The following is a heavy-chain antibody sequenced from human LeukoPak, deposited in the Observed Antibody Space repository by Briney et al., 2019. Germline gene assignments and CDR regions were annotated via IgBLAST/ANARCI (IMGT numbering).Heavy chain of an antibody. CDR2: ISWNSDNI. V-gene: IGHV3-9*01. CDR3: AKGQIVVSSMKIDY. D-gene: IGHD3-22*01. CDR1: GFTFSSYS. J-gene: IGHJ4*02. Sequence: GGSLRLSCAASGFTFSSYSMNWVRQAPGKGLEWVSGISWNSDNIGYADSVKGRFTISRDNAENSLFLQMNSLRAEDTALYYCAKGQIVVSSMKIDYWGQGTLVTVSS.